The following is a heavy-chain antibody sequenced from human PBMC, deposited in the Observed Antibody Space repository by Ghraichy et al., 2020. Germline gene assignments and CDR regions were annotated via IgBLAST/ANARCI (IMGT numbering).Heavy chain of an antibody. D-gene: IGHD5-18*01. J-gene: IGHJ4*02. V-gene: IGHV3-7*01. CDR1: GFTFSSYG. CDR2: IKQDGSAK. Sequence: GGSLRLSCAASGFTFSSYGMSWVRQAPGKGLEWVANIKQDGSAKYYVDSVKGRFTISRDNAQNSLYLQMNSLRAEDMAVYYCARGEDTAMVGLFDYWGQGTLVTVSS. CDR3: ARGEDTAMVGLFDY.